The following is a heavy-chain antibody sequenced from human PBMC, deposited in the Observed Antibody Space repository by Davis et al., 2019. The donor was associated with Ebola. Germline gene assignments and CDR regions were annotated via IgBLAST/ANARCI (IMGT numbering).Heavy chain of an antibody. CDR1: GYTFTHYG. V-gene: IGHV1-18*04. CDR3: ARAPGLGCSSTSCYLDFQH. D-gene: IGHD2-2*01. J-gene: IGHJ1*01. CDR2: INPHNGNT. Sequence: AASVKVSCKASGYTFTHYGITWVRQAPGQGLEWMGWINPHNGNTNYAQKLQGRVTMTTDTSTSTAYMELRSLRSDDTAVYYCARAPGLGCSSTSCYLDFQHWGQGTLVTVSS.